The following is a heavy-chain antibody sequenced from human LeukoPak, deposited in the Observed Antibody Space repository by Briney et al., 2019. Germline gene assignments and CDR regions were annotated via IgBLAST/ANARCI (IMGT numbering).Heavy chain of an antibody. V-gene: IGHV4-59*01. CDR3: ARGMDSSGYYSYYYYYGMDV. CDR2: VYYSGSP. D-gene: IGHD3-22*01. CDR1: GGSISSYF. J-gene: IGHJ6*02. Sequence: PSETLSLTCTVSGGSISSYFWSWIRQPPGMGLEWIGYVYYSGSPNYNPSLKSRVTISVDTSKNQFSLKLSSVTAADTAVYYCARGMDSSGYYSYYYYYGMDVWGQGTTVTVSS.